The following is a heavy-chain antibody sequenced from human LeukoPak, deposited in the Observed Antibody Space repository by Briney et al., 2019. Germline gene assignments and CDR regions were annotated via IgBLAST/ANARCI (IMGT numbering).Heavy chain of an antibody. CDR1: GFTFSSYS. CDR2: ISSSSSYI. CDR3: ARDYYYDSSPYYFDY. V-gene: IGHV3-21*01. J-gene: IGHJ4*02. D-gene: IGHD3-22*01. Sequence: NSGGSLRLSCAASGFTFSSYSMNWVRQAPGKSLEWDSSISSSSSYIYYADSVKGRFTISRDNAKNSLYLQMNSLRAEDTAVYYCARDYYYDSSPYYFDYWGQGTLVTVSS.